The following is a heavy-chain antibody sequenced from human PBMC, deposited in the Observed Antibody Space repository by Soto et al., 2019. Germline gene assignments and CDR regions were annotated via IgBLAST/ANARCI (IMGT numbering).Heavy chain of an antibody. CDR2: INAGNGNT. Sequence: QVQLVQSGAEVKKPGASVKVSCKASGYTFTSYAMHWVRQAPGQRLEWMGWINAGNGNTKYSQKFQGRVTITRDTSASTAYMELSSLRSEDTAVYYCARDQAAWLVQRGFDYWGQGTLVTVSS. CDR3: ARDQAAWLVQRGFDY. J-gene: IGHJ4*02. V-gene: IGHV1-3*01. CDR1: GYTFTSYA. D-gene: IGHD6-19*01.